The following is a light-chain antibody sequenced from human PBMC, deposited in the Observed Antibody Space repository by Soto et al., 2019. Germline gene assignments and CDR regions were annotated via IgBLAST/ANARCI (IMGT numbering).Light chain of an antibody. CDR2: GAS. CDR1: QSVGSN. CDR3: QQYNNWPPIT. Sequence: ETVMTQSPATLSVSPGEGATLSCRASQSVGSNLAWYQQRPGQAPRLLIYGASTRATGIPARFSGSGSGTEFTLTISGLQSEELAVYYCQQYNNWPPITFGQGTKLEIK. V-gene: IGKV3-15*01. J-gene: IGKJ2*01.